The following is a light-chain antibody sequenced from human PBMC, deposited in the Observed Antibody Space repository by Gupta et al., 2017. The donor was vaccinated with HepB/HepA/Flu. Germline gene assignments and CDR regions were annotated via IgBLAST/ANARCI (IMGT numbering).Light chain of an antibody. CDR2: TNN. Sequence: QSVLTQPPSASGTPGQRVPISCSRGSSNIGANSIYWHQQFPGQAPKLLIFTNNQRPSGVPDRFSGSKSGTSASLAISGLRSEDEAADYCSTWDANLNNVVFGGGTKFTVL. CDR3: STWDANLNNVV. J-gene: IGLJ2*01. V-gene: IGLV1-47*01. CDR1: SSNIGANS.